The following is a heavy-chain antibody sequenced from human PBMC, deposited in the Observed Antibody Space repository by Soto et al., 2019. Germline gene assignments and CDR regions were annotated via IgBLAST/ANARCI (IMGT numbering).Heavy chain of an antibody. D-gene: IGHD6-13*01. CDR3: ARDRETDAWYEDY. CDR1: GFSFSSYA. CDR2: ISGIDGST. J-gene: IGHJ4*02. Sequence: EVQLLESGGGLVQPGGSLRLSCVASGFSFSSYAMTWVRQAPGKGLEWVSVISGIDGSTYYADSVKGRFTISRDNSKNTVYLQMNSLRAEDTALYYCARDRETDAWYEDYWGQGTLVTVSS. V-gene: IGHV3-23*01.